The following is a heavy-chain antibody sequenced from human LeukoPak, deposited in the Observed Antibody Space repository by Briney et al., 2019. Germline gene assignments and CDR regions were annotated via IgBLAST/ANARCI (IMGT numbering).Heavy chain of an antibody. J-gene: IGHJ3*02. Sequence: GGSLRLSCAASGFTFSSYSMNWVRQAPGKGLEWVSSISSSSSYIYYADSVKGRFTISRDNAKNSLYLQMNSLRAEDTAVYYFARDLPNWNYPGTAFDIWGQGAMVAVSS. CDR1: GFTFSSYS. D-gene: IGHD1-7*01. V-gene: IGHV3-21*01. CDR3: ARDLPNWNYPGTAFDI. CDR2: ISSSSSYI.